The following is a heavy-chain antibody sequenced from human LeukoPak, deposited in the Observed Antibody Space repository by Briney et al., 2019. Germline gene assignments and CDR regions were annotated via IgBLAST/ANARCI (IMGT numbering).Heavy chain of an antibody. D-gene: IGHD2-21*01. V-gene: IGHV3-21*01. J-gene: IGHJ4*02. CDR1: GFNFSSYS. CDR2: ISSSSSYI. CDR3: AREYRGNADY. Sequence: PGGSLRLSCAASGFNFSSYSMNWLRQAPGKGLEWVSSISSSSSYIYYADSVKGRFTISRDNAKNSLYLQMNSLRAEDTAVYYCAREYRGNADYWGQGTLVTVSS.